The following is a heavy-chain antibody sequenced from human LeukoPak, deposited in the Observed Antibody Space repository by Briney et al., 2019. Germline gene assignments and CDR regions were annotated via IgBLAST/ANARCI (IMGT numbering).Heavy chain of an antibody. Sequence: GSSVKVSCKASGGTPSRHAISWVRQAPGQGLEWMGWINPNSGGTNYAQKFQGWVTMTRDTSISTAYMELSRLRSDDTAVYYCARGRGGIVVVPAAMAFDYWGQGTLVTVSS. CDR1: GGTPSRHA. CDR3: ARGRGGIVVVPAAMAFDY. V-gene: IGHV1-2*04. J-gene: IGHJ4*02. D-gene: IGHD2-2*01. CDR2: INPNSGGT.